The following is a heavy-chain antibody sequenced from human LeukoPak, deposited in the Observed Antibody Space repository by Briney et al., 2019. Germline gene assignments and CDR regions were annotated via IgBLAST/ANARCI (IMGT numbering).Heavy chain of an antibody. Sequence: VASVKVSCKASGYTFTAYYLHWVRQAPGQGLEWVVWIYPNSGETSYAQKFQGRVTMTTDTPISTAFMELSSLRSDGTAVFYCARQLGPGMRYYFDFWGQGTLLTVSS. D-gene: IGHD3-10*01. CDR2: IYPNSGET. CDR3: ARQLGPGMRYYFDF. CDR1: GYTFTAYY. V-gene: IGHV1-2*02. J-gene: IGHJ4*02.